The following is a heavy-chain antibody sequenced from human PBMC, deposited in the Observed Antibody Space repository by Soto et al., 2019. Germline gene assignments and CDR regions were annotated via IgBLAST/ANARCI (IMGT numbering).Heavy chain of an antibody. Sequence: GGSLRLSCAASGFTFSSYGMHWVRQAPGKGLEWVAVIWYDGSNKYYADSVKGRFTISRDNSKNTLYLQMNSLRAEDTAVYYCARDRARYGQPFDYWGQGTLVTVSS. CDR1: GFTFSSYG. D-gene: IGHD1-1*01. V-gene: IGHV3-33*01. CDR2: IWYDGSNK. J-gene: IGHJ4*02. CDR3: ARDRARYGQPFDY.